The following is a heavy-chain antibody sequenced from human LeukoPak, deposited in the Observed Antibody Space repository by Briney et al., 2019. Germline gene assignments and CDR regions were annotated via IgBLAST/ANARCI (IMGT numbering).Heavy chain of an antibody. CDR2: ISYDGSDK. Sequence: GRTLRLSCAASGFTFSNYGMHWVRQAPGKGLEWVAFISYDGSDKNYADYVKGRFTISRDNSENTLYLQMNGLRVEDTAVYYCARDLVECGGGSCPTQGAYGMDVWGQGTTVTISS. CDR1: GFTFSNYG. D-gene: IGHD2-15*01. J-gene: IGHJ6*02. CDR3: ARDLVECGGGSCPTQGAYGMDV. V-gene: IGHV3-30-3*01.